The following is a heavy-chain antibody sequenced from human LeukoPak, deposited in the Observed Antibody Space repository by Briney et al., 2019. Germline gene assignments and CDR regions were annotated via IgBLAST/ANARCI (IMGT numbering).Heavy chain of an antibody. D-gene: IGHD3-22*01. Sequence: AGGSLRLSCAASGFTFSSYWMSWVRLAPGKGLEWVANIKQDGSEKYYVDSVRGRFTISRDNSKNTLYLQMNSLRAEDTAVYYCAKDRAYYYDSSGYFPLGYWGQGTLVTVSS. CDR3: AKDRAYYYDSSGYFPLGY. CDR2: IKQDGSEK. CDR1: GFTFSSYW. V-gene: IGHV3-7*03. J-gene: IGHJ4*02.